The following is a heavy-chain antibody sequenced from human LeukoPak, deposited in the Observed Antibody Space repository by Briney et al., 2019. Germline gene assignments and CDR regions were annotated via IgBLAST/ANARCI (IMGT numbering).Heavy chain of an antibody. CDR1: GFTISGDW. D-gene: IGHD5-24*01. V-gene: IGHV3-74*01. Sequence: GGSLRLSCAASGFTISGDWMHWVRQVPGKGLVWVSHINSEGRSTSYADPVKGRFTISRDNAKNTLYLQMNSLRVEDTAVYYCVRAGRWLQSSFDYWGQGTLVTVSS. J-gene: IGHJ4*02. CDR3: VRAGRWLQSSFDY. CDR2: INSEGRST.